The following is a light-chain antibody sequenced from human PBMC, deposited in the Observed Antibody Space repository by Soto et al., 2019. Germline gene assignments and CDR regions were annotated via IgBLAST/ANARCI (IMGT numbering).Light chain of an antibody. J-gene: IGKJ4*01. CDR2: AAS. CDR3: QQSYSTPLT. Sequence: DIQMTQSPSSLSASIGDRVTITCRASQSISNYLNWYQQKPGKAPNLLIYAASNLQSGVPSRFSGSGSGTDFTLTISSLQAEDFATYYCQQSYSTPLTFGGGTKVEIK. CDR1: QSISNY. V-gene: IGKV1-39*01.